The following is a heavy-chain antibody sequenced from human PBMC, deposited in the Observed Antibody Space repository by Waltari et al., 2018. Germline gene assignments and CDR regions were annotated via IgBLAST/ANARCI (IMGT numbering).Heavy chain of an antibody. V-gene: IGHV7-4-1*02. Sequence: VQLVQSGSELREPGASVKISCQASGYSFSDYPMNWVRQAPGQGLEWMGWINTDTGNPTYAQGFTGRFVFSLDTSVSTAYLQISSLEAEDTAVYYCARKIGATSSAWYFDLWGRGSLVTVSS. CDR1: GYSFSDYP. D-gene: IGHD6-6*01. J-gene: IGHJ2*01. CDR3: ARKIGATSSAWYFDL. CDR2: INTDTGNP.